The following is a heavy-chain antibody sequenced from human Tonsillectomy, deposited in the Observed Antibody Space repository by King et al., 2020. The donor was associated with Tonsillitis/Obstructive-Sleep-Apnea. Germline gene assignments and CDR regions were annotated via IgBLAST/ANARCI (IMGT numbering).Heavy chain of an antibody. CDR3: ANRGESDFWSGYYPLFDY. Sequence: VQLVESGGGLVQPGGSLRLSCAASGFTFSSYDMNWVRQAPGKGLEWVLGISGSGGSTYYADSVKGRFTISRDNSKNTLYLQMNSLRAEDTAVYYCANRGESDFWSGYYPLFDYWGQGTLVTVSS. CDR2: ISGSGGST. V-gene: IGHV3-23*04. D-gene: IGHD3-3*01. CDR1: GFTFSSYD. J-gene: IGHJ4*02.